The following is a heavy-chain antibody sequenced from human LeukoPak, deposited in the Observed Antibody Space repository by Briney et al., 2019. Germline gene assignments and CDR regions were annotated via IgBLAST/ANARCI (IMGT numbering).Heavy chain of an antibody. D-gene: IGHD2-21*01. CDR3: ARGSYCGGDCYLYMDV. CDR1: GGSNSSGSYY. J-gene: IGHJ6*03. V-gene: IGHV4-61*02. Sequence: SETLSLTCTVSGGSNSSGSYYWSWIRQPAGKGLEWIGRIYTSGSTNYNPSLKSRVTISVDTSKNQFSLKLCSVTAADTAVYYCARGSYCGGDCYLYMDVWGKGTTVTVSS. CDR2: IYTSGST.